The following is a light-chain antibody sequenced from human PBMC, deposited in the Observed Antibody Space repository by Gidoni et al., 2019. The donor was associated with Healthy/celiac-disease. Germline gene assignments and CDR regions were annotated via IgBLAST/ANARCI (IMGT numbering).Light chain of an antibody. CDR2: AAS. Sequence: SPSSLSASVGDRVTITCRASQSISSYLNWYQQKPGKAPKLLIYAASSLQSGVPSRFSGSGSGTDFTLTISSLQPEDFATYYCQQSYSTPYTFGQGTKLEIK. J-gene: IGKJ2*01. CDR1: QSISSY. CDR3: QQSYSTPYT. V-gene: IGKV1-39*01.